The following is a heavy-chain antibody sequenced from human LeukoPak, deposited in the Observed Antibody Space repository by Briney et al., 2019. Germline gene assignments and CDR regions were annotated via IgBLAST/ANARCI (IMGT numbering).Heavy chain of an antibody. J-gene: IGHJ4*02. V-gene: IGHV3-23*01. Sequence: GGSLRLSCAASGFTFSSYAMSWVRQAPGRGLEWVSAMSGSGGSTYYADSVKGRFTISRDNSKNTVYLQLSSLRDEDTAVYYCARDGSFLGTLHYWGQGTLVTVSS. CDR1: GFTFSSYA. D-gene: IGHD2/OR15-2a*01. CDR3: ARDGSFLGTLHY. CDR2: MSGSGGST.